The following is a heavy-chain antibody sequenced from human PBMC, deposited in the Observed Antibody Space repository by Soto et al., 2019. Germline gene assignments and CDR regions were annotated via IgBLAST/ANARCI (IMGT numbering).Heavy chain of an antibody. Sequence: EVQLVESGGGVVRPGGSLRLSCAASGFTFDDYGMSWGRQAPGKGLEWVSGINWNGGSTGYADSVKGRFSISRDNSKNSLYLQMNSLRAEDTALYYCARTYSSSFQNWFDPWGQGTLVTVSS. CDR2: INWNGGST. D-gene: IGHD6-13*01. CDR1: GFTFDDYG. CDR3: ARTYSSSFQNWFDP. V-gene: IGHV3-20*04. J-gene: IGHJ5*02.